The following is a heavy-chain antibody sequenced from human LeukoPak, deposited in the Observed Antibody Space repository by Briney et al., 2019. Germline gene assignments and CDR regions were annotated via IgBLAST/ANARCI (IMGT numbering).Heavy chain of an antibody. J-gene: IGHJ4*02. D-gene: IGHD4-17*01. CDR1: GFTFSDYY. CDR3: ARVARYGDYIGGSDY. CDR2: VTSSGGHM. V-gene: IGHV3-11*04. Sequence: GGSLRLSCAASGFTFSDYYMTWIRQAPGKGLEWVSYVTSSGGHMYYADSAKGRFTISRDNAKNSLDLQMNSLRAGDTAVYYCARVARYGDYIGGSDYWSQGALVTVSS.